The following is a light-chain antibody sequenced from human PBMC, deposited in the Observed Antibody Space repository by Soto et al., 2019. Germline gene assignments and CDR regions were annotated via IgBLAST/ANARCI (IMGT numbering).Light chain of an antibody. CDR1: KLGDKY. CDR2: QDS. V-gene: IGLV3-1*01. CDR3: QACDSSTGYVV. Sequence: SYELTQPPSVSVSPGQTASITCSGDKLGDKYACWYQQKPGQSPVLVIYQDSKRTSGIPERFSGSNSGNTATLTISGTQAMDEADYYCQACDSSTGYVVFGGGTKLTVL. J-gene: IGLJ2*01.